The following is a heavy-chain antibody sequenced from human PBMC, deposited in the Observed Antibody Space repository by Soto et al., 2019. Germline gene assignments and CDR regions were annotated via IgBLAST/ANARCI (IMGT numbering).Heavy chain of an antibody. CDR3: ARDSSSDAFDI. V-gene: IGHV3-66*01. D-gene: IGHD2-2*01. Sequence: GGSLRLSCAASGFTVSSNYMSWVRQAPGEGLEWVSVIYDGGMTYYADSVRGRFTISRDNSKNTLYLQMNSLRAEDTAVYYCARDSSSDAFDIWGQGTMVTVS. J-gene: IGHJ3*02. CDR2: IYDGGMT. CDR1: GFTVSSNY.